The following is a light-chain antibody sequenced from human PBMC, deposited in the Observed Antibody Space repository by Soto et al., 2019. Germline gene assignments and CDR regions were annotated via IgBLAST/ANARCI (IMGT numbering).Light chain of an antibody. CDR2: DVT. CDR3: SSYSSRTTHVV. CDR1: STDVGDFNY. V-gene: IGLV2-14*03. Sequence: QSALTQPASVSGSPGRSVTISCTGTSTDVGDFNYVSWYQHLPGRAPKLIIYDVTNRPSGISYRFSASKSGRTASLTISGLQAEDEADYYCSSYSSRTTHVVFGGGTQLTVL. J-gene: IGLJ2*01.